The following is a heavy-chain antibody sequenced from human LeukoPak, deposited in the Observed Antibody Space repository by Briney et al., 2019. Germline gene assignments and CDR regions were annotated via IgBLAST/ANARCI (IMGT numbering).Heavy chain of an antibody. CDR1: GYXFSNFG. Sequence: ASVKVSCKASGYXFSNFGISWVRQAPGQGLEWMGWISGNNDNPNYGQKFQGRFTVTSDSSTRTAYMELKRLRSDDTAVYYCARDGTSTDDYWGQGTLVTVSS. D-gene: IGHD2-2*01. V-gene: IGHV1-18*01. CDR3: ARDGTSTDDY. J-gene: IGHJ4*02. CDR2: ISGNNDNP.